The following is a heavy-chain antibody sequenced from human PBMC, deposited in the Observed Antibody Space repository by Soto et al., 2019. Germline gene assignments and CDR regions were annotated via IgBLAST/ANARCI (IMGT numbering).Heavy chain of an antibody. J-gene: IGHJ5*02. D-gene: IGHD2-15*01. CDR2: IIPIFGTA. CDR1: GGTFSSYA. CDR3: ARVGGVGYCSGGSCFTPKPPNWFDP. V-gene: IGHV1-69*01. Sequence: QVQLVQSGAEVKKPGSSVKVSCKASGGTFSSYAISWVRQAPGQGLEWMGGIIPIFGTANYAQKFQGRVTITADESTSTAYMELSSLRSEDTAVYYCARVGGVGYCSGGSCFTPKPPNWFDPWGQGPLVTVSS.